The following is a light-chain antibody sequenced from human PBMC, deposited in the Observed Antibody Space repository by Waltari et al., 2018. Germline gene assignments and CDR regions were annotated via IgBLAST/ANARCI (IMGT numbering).Light chain of an antibody. J-gene: IGLJ3*02. CDR2: EVS. Sequence: QSALTQPPSASGSPGQSVTISCTGTSSDVGGYEYVSWYQHPPGKAPKLMIYEVSKRPAGFPDRCSGSKSGNTASLTVSGLQAEDEGDYYCSSYAGGSTLGVFGGGTKLTVL. CDR3: SSYAGGSTLGV. V-gene: IGLV2-8*01. CDR1: SSDVGGYEY.